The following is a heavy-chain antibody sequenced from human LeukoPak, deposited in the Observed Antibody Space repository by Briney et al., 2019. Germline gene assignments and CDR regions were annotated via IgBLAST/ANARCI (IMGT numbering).Heavy chain of an antibody. D-gene: IGHD4-17*01. CDR3: ASFDYGDYGDY. J-gene: IGHJ4*02. CDR1: GGSISSYY. V-gene: IGHV4-59*12. Sequence: SGTLSLTCTVSGGSISSYYWTWIRQPPGKGLEWIGYIFYSGGSNYNPSLKSRVTISVDTSKNHFSLKLSSVTAADTAVYYCASFDYGDYGDYWGQGTLVTVSS. CDR2: IFYSGGS.